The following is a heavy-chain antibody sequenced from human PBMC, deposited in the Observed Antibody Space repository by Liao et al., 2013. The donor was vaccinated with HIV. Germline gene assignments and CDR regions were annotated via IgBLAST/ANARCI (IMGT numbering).Heavy chain of an antibody. D-gene: IGHD3-22*01. CDR3: ARCLGYYDSSGYYSHYYYYYMDV. J-gene: IGHJ6*03. V-gene: IGHV4-59*12. CDR1: GDSISSYY. Sequence: QVQLQESGPGLVKPSETLSLTCTVSGDSISSYYWTWIRQAPGKGLEWIGYIYHSGSTNYNPSLKSRVTISVDTSKNQFSLKLSSVTAADTAVYYCARCLGYYDSSGYYSHYYYYYMDVWAKGPRSPSP. CDR2: IYHSGST.